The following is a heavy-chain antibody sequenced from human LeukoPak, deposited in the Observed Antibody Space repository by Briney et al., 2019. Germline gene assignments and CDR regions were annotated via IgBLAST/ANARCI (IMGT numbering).Heavy chain of an antibody. CDR3: TRLYDISNSWFDP. CDR1: GYTFTSYY. D-gene: IGHD3-9*01. V-gene: IGHV1-46*03. CDR2: IYPSGGST. J-gene: IGHJ5*02. Sequence: GASVKVSCRASGYTFTSYYMHWVRQAPGQGLEWMGMIYPSGGSTSDAQKLQGRVTMTRDTSTSTVYMEMSSLRSEDTAVYYCTRLYDISNSWFDPWGQGTLVTVSS.